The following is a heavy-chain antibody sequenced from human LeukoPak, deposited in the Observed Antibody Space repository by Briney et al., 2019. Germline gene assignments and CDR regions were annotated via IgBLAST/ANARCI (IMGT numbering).Heavy chain of an antibody. CDR3: ARGPPPDFDC. CDR1: GGSISDYY. V-gene: IGHV4-4*07. CDR2: IYTTGST. Sequence: PSETLSLTCTVSGGSISDYYWSWIRQPAGKGLEWIGRIYTTGSTDYNPSLKSRVTMSVDTSKNQFSLKLSSVAAADTAVYYCARGPPPDFDCWGQGTLVTVSS. J-gene: IGHJ4*02.